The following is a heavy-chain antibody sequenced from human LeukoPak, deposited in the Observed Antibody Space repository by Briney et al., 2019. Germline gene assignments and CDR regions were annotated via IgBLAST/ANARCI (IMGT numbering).Heavy chain of an antibody. CDR1: GYSISSGYY. D-gene: IGHD5-18*01. V-gene: IGHV4-38-2*02. Sequence: PSETLSLTCTVSGYSISSGYYWGWIRQPPGKGLEWIGSIYHSGSTYYNPSLKSRVTMSVDTSKNQFSLKLSSVTAADTAVYYCARDVTDAFDIWGQGTMVTVSS. CDR3: ARDVTDAFDI. CDR2: IYHSGST. J-gene: IGHJ3*02.